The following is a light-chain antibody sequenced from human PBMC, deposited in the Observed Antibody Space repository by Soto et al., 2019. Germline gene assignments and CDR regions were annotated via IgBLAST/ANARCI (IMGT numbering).Light chain of an antibody. V-gene: IGLV2-14*01. Sequence: QSALTQPASVSRSPGQSITISCSGSSSDIGAYDYVSWYQQHPGKAPKLLIYEVTSRPSGVSHRFSGSKSGNTASLSISGLQLEDDADYYCSSYTSTSTPLIFGGGTKLTVL. J-gene: IGLJ2*01. CDR2: EVT. CDR3: SSYTSTSTPLI. CDR1: SSDIGAYDY.